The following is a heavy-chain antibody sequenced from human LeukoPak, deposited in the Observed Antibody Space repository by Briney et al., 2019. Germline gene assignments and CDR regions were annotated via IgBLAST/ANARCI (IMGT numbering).Heavy chain of an antibody. CDR1: RGSISSSNYY. CDR2: IYYSGST. J-gene: IGHJ4*02. V-gene: IGHV4-39*01. CDR3: ARRPPEGTFDY. Sequence: SETLSLTCTVSRGSISSSNYYWGWFRQPPGKGLEWIGSIYYSGSTYYKPSLKSRVTISADTSKNQFSLKLSSVTAADTAVYYCARRPPEGTFDYWGQGTLATVSS. D-gene: IGHD1-1*01.